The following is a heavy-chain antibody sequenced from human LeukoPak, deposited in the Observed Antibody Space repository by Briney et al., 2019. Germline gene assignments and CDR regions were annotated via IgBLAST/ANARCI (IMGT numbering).Heavy chain of an antibody. Sequence: PGGSMRLSCAASGFTFSHFGFHWVRQAPGKGLEWVVVIWSDGTNKYYGDSVKGRFIIQRDDSQKTVYLQMNRLRAEDTAIYYCAKDAQRGFDYSNSLEYWGQGSLVTVSS. CDR1: GFTFSHFG. J-gene: IGHJ4*02. CDR2: IWSDGTNK. CDR3: AKDAQRGFDYSNSLEY. V-gene: IGHV3-33*06. D-gene: IGHD4-11*01.